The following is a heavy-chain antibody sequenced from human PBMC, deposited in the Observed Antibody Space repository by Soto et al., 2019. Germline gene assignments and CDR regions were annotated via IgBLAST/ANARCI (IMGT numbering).Heavy chain of an antibody. CDR2: IYYSGST. D-gene: IGHD4-17*01. V-gene: IGHV4-31*03. CDR1: GGPISSGDYY. CDR3: ARRYGEGFDY. J-gene: IGHJ4*02. Sequence: SETLSLTCTVSGGPISSGDYYWSWIRQHPGKGLEWIGYIYYSGSTYYNPSLKSRVTISVDTSKNQFSLKLSSVTAADTAVYYCARRYGEGFDYWGQGTLVTVSS.